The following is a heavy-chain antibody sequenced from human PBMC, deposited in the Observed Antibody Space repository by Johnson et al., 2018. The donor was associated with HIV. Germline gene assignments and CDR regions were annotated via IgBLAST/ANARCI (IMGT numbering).Heavy chain of an antibody. J-gene: IGHJ3*02. CDR1: GFTFDDYA. CDR3: ARDVAATMIVVGGAYDAFDI. V-gene: IGHV3-9*01. CDR2: ISWNSGSI. D-gene: IGHD3-22*01. Sequence: VQLVESGGGLVQPGRSLRLSCAASGFTFDDYAMHWVRQAPGKGLEWVSGISWNSGSIGYADSVKGRFTISRDNAKNSLYLQMNSLRAEDTAVYYCARDVAATMIVVGGAYDAFDIWGQGTMVTVSS.